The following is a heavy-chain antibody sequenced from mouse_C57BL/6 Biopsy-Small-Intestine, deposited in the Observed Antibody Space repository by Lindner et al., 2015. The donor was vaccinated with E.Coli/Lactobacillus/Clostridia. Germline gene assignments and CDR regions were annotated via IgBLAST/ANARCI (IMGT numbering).Heavy chain of an antibody. Sequence: VQLQESGAELVKPGASVKISCKTSGYVFSTYWVNWVKQRPGKGLEWIGQIYPGDGDTNNNGKFKGKATLTADKSSITAYMQLSSLTSEDSAVYFCARRDYGSTYWYFDVWGTGTTVTVSS. CDR1: GYVFSTYW. D-gene: IGHD1-1*01. CDR2: IYPGDGDT. J-gene: IGHJ1*03. CDR3: ARRDYGSTYWYFDV. V-gene: IGHV1-80*01.